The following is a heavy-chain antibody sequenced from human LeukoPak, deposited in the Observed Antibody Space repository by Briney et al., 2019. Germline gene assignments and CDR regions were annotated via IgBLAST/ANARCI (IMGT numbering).Heavy chain of an antibody. CDR1: GFTFSSYA. Sequence: GRSLRLSCAASGFTFSSYAMHWVRQAPGKGLEWVAVISYDGSNKYYADSVKGRFTISRDNSKNTLYLQMNSLRAEDTAVYYCARERRQPEADAFDIWGQGTMVTVSS. V-gene: IGHV3-30*01. CDR2: ISYDGSNK. CDR3: ARERRQPEADAFDI. J-gene: IGHJ3*02. D-gene: IGHD1-14*01.